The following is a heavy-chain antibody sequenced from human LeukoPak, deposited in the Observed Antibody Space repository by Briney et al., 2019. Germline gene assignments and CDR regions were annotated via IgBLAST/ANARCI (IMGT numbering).Heavy chain of an antibody. V-gene: IGHV4-59*01. D-gene: IGHD3-10*01. CDR3: ARDGSPKARLGFDY. Sequence: PSETLSLTCTVSGGSISSYYWSWIRQPPGKGLEWIGYIYYSGSTNYNPSPKSRVTISVDTSKNQFSLKLSSVTAADTAVYYCARDGSPKARLGFDYWGQGTLVTVSS. CDR2: IYYSGST. CDR1: GGSISSYY. J-gene: IGHJ4*02.